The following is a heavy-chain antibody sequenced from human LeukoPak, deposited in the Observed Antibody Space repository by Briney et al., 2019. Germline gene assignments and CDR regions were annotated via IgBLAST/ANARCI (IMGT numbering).Heavy chain of an antibody. CDR2: ISGSGGST. CDR3: ANPYGDYDFDY. CDR1: GFTFSSYA. Sequence: GGSLRLSCAASGFTFSSYAMSWVRQAPGKGLEWVSDISGSGGSTYYADSVKGRFTISRDNSKNTLYLQMNSLRAEDTAVYYCANPYGDYDFDYWGQGTLVTVSS. D-gene: IGHD4-17*01. J-gene: IGHJ4*02. V-gene: IGHV3-23*01.